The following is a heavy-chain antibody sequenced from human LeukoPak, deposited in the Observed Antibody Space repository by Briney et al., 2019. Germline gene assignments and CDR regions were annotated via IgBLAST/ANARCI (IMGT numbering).Heavy chain of an antibody. J-gene: IGHJ5*02. CDR3: ARVTIFGVVFDP. Sequence: PSQTLSLTCTVSGGSISSVSYYWSWIRQPAGKGLEWIGRIYTSGSTNYNPSPKSRVTISVDTSQNQFSLKLTSVTAADTAVYYCARVTIFGVVFDPWGQGTLVTVSS. CDR2: IYTSGST. D-gene: IGHD3-3*01. V-gene: IGHV4-61*02. CDR1: GGSISSVSYY.